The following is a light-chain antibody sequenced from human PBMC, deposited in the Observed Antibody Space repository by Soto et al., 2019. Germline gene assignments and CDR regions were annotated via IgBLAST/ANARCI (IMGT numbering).Light chain of an antibody. CDR1: TSNIGATYD. Sequence: QSVLTQPPSVSGAPGQRVTISCTGSTSNIGATYDVHWYQQLPGTAPELLIYDNNKRPSGIPDRFSGSKSGTSATLVITGLQTGDEADYYCGTRDSSRTGYVFGTGTKVTVL. CDR3: GTRDSSRTGYV. V-gene: IGLV1-51*01. J-gene: IGLJ1*01. CDR2: DNN.